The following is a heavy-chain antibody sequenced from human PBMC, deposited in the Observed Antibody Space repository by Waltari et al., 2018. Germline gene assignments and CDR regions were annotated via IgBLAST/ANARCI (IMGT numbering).Heavy chain of an antibody. J-gene: IGHJ6*03. CDR2: MKPNRGDA. CDR3: ARDREATYKVYYYYMDV. D-gene: IGHD1-1*01. Sequence: VQLVQSGSEVTEPGASLTVSCMSSGYTFSPHHINWMRQAPGQGLEWMGWMKPNRGDAKDAQIFEGRVTMTRDTSISTAYMELSRLRSDDTAMYYCARDREATYKVYYYYMDVWGKGTTVTVSS. CDR1: GYTFSPHH. V-gene: IGHV1-2*02.